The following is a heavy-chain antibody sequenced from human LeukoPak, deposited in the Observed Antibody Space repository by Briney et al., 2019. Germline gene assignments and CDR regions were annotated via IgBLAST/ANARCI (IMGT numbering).Heavy chain of an antibody. J-gene: IGHJ4*02. CDR1: GYTFTGYY. CDR2: SNPNSGGT. CDR3: ARDPSFDYYGSGSYYDH. V-gene: IGHV1-2*02. Sequence: ASVKVSCRASGYTFTGYYMHWVRQAPGQGLEWMGWSNPNSGGTNYAQKFQVRVTITADESTSTAYMELSSLRSEDTAVYYCARDPSFDYYGSGSYYDHWGQGTLVTVSS. D-gene: IGHD3-10*01.